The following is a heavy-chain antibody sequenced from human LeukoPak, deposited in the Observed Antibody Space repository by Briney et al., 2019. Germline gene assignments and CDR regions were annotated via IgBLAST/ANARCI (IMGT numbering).Heavy chain of an antibody. Sequence: PSQTLSLTCTVSGGSISSGYYWGWIRQPPGKGLEWIGSIYHSGSTYYNPSLKSRVTISVDTSKNQFSLKLSSVTAADTAVYYCARGGSSSWYSGSSYYFDYWGQGTLVTVSS. J-gene: IGHJ4*02. CDR3: ARGGSSSWYSGSSYYFDY. V-gene: IGHV4-38-2*02. CDR2: IYHSGST. D-gene: IGHD6-13*01. CDR1: GGSISSGYY.